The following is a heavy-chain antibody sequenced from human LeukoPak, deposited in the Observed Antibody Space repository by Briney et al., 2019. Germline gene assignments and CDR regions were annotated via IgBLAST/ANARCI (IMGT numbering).Heavy chain of an antibody. J-gene: IGHJ4*02. Sequence: SETLSLTCTVSGGSISSYYWSWIRQPPGKGLEWIGYIYYSGSTNYNPSLKSRLTISVDTSKNQFSLKLSSVTAADTAVYYCARGIPVAGEDYWGQGTLVTASS. CDR1: GGSISSYY. D-gene: IGHD6-19*01. V-gene: IGHV4-59*01. CDR3: ARGIPVAGEDY. CDR2: IYYSGST.